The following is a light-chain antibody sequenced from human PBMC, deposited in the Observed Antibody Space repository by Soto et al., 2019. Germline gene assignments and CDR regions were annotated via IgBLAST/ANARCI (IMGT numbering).Light chain of an antibody. CDR1: QSVGSN. CDR3: QQYGSSPPFT. V-gene: IGKV3-20*01. CDR2: GAS. J-gene: IGKJ1*01. Sequence: EIVMTQSPATLSLSPGERATLSCRASQSVGSNLAWYQQKPGQAPRLLIYGASTRATGIPDRFGGSGSGTDFTLNISRLEPEDFAVYYCQQYGSSPPFTFGQGTKVDIK.